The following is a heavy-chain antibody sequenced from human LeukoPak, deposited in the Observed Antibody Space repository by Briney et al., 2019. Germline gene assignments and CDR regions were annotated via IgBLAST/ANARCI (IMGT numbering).Heavy chain of an antibody. D-gene: IGHD2-21*02. Sequence: SETLSLTCTVSGGAIDNYYWSWIRQPPGKGLEWIAYVYYSGTINYNPSLESRVTISVDTSKNQFSLRLTSLAAADTAVYYCARHGTAAGPFQLWGQGTLVTVSS. V-gene: IGHV4-59*08. J-gene: IGHJ1*01. CDR1: GGAIDNYY. CDR2: VYYSGTI. CDR3: ARHGTAAGPFQL.